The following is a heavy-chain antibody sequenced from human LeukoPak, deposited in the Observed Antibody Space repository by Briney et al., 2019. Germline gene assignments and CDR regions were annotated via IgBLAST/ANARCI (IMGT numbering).Heavy chain of an antibody. D-gene: IGHD4/OR15-4a*01. CDR2: INHSGST. CDR3: ARRHTNDYGQPYFGY. J-gene: IGHJ4*02. CDR1: GVSFSGYY. Sequence: SETLSLTCAVYGVSFSGYYWSWIRQPPGKGLEWIGEINHSGSTNYNPSLKSRVTISVDTSKNQFSLKLSSVTAADTALYFCARRHTNDYGQPYFGYWGQGTLVTVSS. V-gene: IGHV4-34*01.